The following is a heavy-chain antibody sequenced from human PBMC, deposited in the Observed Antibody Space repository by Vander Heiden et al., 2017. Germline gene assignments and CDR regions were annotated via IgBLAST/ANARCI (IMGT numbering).Heavy chain of an antibody. CDR3: ARARPRGFYGMDV. V-gene: IGHV3-48*02. D-gene: IGHD3-10*01. Sequence: EAQLVESGGDLVQPGGSLRLACSASGFMFSSYSMNWVRQAPGKGLEWVSYISGTSIAIHYADSLKGRFTISRDNVMDSLYLQMNNLTDDDTAVYYCARARPRGFYGMDVWGQGTTVTVSS. J-gene: IGHJ6*02. CDR2: ISGTSIAI. CDR1: GFMFSSYS.